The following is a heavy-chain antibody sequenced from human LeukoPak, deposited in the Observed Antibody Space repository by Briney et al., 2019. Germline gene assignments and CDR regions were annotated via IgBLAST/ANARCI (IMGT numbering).Heavy chain of an antibody. J-gene: IGHJ4*02. CDR3: AKIMITRMIFGGGFDY. D-gene: IGHD3/OR15-3a*01. Sequence: SVKGRFTISSDNSKNTLYLQMNSLRAEDTAEYYCAKIMITRMIFGGGFDYWGQGTLVTVSS. V-gene: IGHV3-23*01.